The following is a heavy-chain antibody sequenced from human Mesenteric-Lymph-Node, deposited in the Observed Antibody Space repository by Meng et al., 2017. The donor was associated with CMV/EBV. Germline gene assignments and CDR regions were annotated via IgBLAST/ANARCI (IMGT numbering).Heavy chain of an antibody. CDR2: ISSSGSTI. J-gene: IGHJ4*02. V-gene: IGHV3-11*01. D-gene: IGHD3-16*02. Sequence: LRLSCADSGFTFSYYAMSWIRQAPGKGLEWVSYISSSGSTIYYADSVKGRFTISRDTSKNTIYLQMNSLRAEDTAMYYCHGAGGYSYWGRGTLVTVSS. CDR3: HGAGGYSY. CDR1: GFTFSYYA.